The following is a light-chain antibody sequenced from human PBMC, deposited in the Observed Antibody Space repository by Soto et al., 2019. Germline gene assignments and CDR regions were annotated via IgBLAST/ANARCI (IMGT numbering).Light chain of an antibody. J-gene: IGKJ2*01. CDR2: RAS. CDR1: QHVSSN. CDR3: QQYNNWPYT. Sequence: EIVMTQSPATLSVSPGGSATLSCRASQHVSSNFAWYRQKPGQAPTLLIYRASTRATGIPARFRGSGSGTEFTLTFSSLQSEDFAVYYCQQYNNWPYTFGQGTKLEIK. V-gene: IGKV3-15*01.